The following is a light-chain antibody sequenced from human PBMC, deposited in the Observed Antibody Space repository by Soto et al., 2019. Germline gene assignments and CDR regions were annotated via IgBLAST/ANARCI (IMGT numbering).Light chain of an antibody. CDR2: SNN. J-gene: IGLJ2*01. CDR1: SCNIGSNY. V-gene: IGLV1-47*01. CDR3: ASWDDRVSVVA. Sequence: QSMLTQPPSASGTPGQRVTISCSGGSCNIGSNYVYWYQQLPGTAPKLLIYSNNQRPSGVPDRFSGSKSGTSASLSISGLRSEDEADYYCASWDDRVSVVAFGGGTKLTVL.